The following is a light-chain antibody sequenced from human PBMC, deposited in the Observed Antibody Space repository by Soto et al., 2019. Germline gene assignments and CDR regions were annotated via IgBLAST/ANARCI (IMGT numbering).Light chain of an antibody. Sequence: DIVMTQSPLSLPVTPGEPASSSCRSSQSLLHSNGYNYLDWYLQKPGQSPQLLIYLGSNRASGVPDRFSGSGSGTDFTLKISRVEAEDVGVYYCMQALQTSITFGQGTLLEI. CDR3: MQALQTSIT. V-gene: IGKV2-28*01. J-gene: IGKJ5*01. CDR1: QSLLHSNGYNY. CDR2: LGS.